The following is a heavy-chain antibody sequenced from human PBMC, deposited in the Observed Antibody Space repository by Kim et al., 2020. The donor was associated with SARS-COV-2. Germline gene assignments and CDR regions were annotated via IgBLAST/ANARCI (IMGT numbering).Heavy chain of an antibody. CDR3: ARDPHYDILTGSDV. D-gene: IGHD3-9*01. Sequence: ASVKVSCKASGYTFTSYAMNWVRQAPGQGLEWMGWINTNTGNPTYAQGFTGRFVFSLDTSVSTAYLQISSLKAEDTAVYYCARDPHYDILTGSDVWGQGTTVTVSS. CDR1: GYTFTSYA. V-gene: IGHV7-4-1*02. CDR2: INTNTGNP. J-gene: IGHJ6*02.